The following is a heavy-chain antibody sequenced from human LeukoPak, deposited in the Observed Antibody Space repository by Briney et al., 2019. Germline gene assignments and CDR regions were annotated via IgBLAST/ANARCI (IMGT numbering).Heavy chain of an antibody. CDR1: GFTFSSYA. J-gene: IGHJ4*02. CDR3: ARDLWFGESPLGY. D-gene: IGHD3-10*01. Sequence: PGGSLRLSCAASGFTFSSYAMSWVRQAPGKGLEWVSVIYSGDSTYYADSVKGRFTISRDNSKNTLYLQMNSLRAEDTAVYYCARDLWFGESPLGYWGQGTLVTVSS. V-gene: IGHV3-53*01. CDR2: IYSGDST.